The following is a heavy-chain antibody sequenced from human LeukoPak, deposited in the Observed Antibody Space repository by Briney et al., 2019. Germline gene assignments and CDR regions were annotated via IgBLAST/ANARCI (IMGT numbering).Heavy chain of an antibody. J-gene: IGHJ5*02. CDR3: ARGGGGYNYWFDP. CDR2: IHYSGST. V-gene: IGHV4-59*01. CDR1: GGSISGYY. Sequence: SETLSLTCTVSGGSISGYYWIWIRQSPGKGLEWIGSIHYSGSTNYNPSLKSRVTMSLDTSKNHLSLRLSSLTAADTAVYSCARGGGGYNYWFDPWGQGTLVTVSS. D-gene: IGHD5-24*01.